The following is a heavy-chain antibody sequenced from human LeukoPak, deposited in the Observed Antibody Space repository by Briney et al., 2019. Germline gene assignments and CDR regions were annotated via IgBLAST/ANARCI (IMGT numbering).Heavy chain of an antibody. D-gene: IGHD2/OR15-2a*01. J-gene: IGHJ4*02. V-gene: IGHV4-59*08. CDR1: DGSISSYY. Sequence: SETLSLTCTVSDGSISSYYWSWIRQPPGKGLEWIGFISYTGTTNYIPSLKSRVTISVDMSKNQFSLRLRSVTAADTAMYYCARSHFDLLSDYWGQGTLVTVSS. CDR3: ARSHFDLLSDY. CDR2: ISYTGTT.